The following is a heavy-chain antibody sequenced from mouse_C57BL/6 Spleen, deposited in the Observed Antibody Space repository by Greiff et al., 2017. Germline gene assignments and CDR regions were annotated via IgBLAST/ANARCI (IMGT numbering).Heavy chain of an antibody. V-gene: IGHV1-26*01. Sequence: EVQLQQSGPELVKPGASVKISCKASGYTFTDYYMNWVKQSHGKSLEWIGDINPNNGGTSYNQKFKGKATLTVDKSSSTAYMELRSLTSEDSAVYYGARSRYYGSSGYFDVWGTGTTVTVSS. CDR2: INPNNGGT. CDR1: GYTFTDYY. CDR3: ARSRYYGSSGYFDV. D-gene: IGHD1-1*01. J-gene: IGHJ1*03.